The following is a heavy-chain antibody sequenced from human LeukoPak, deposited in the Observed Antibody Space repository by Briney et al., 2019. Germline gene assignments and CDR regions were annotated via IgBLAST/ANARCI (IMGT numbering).Heavy chain of an antibody. CDR2: IRYDGNNK. V-gene: IGHV3-30*02. Sequence: PGGSLRLSCAASGFSFSSYGMHWVRQAPGKGLEWVAYIRYDGNNKYYADSVQGRFTISRDNSKNTLNLQMNSLRAEDTAVYYCAKEYSGYSYGYVGFDYWGQGTLVTVSS. CDR1: GFSFSSYG. CDR3: AKEYSGYSYGYVGFDY. J-gene: IGHJ4*02. D-gene: IGHD5-18*01.